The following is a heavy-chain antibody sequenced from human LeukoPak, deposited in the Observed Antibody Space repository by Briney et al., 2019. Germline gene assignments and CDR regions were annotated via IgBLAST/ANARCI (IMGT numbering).Heavy chain of an antibody. CDR3: ARIQREEWSVPGWFDP. J-gene: IGHJ5*02. CDR2: IYYSGST. D-gene: IGHD3-3*01. V-gene: IGHV4-59*01. CDR1: GGSISSYH. Sequence: SETLSLTCTVPGGSISSYHWSWVRQPPGKGLEWVGYIYYSGSTYYNPSRQSRVTISVDTSKNQFSMKLSSVTAADTAVYYCARIQREEWSVPGWFDPWGQGTLVTVSS.